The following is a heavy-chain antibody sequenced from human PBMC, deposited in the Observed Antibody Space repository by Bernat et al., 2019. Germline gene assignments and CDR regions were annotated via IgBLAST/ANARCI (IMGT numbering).Heavy chain of an antibody. CDR2: IYYSGST. CDR1: GGSISSSSYY. J-gene: IGHJ2*01. D-gene: IGHD2-2*01. Sequence: QVQLQESGPGLVKPSETLSLTCTVSGGSISSSSYYWGWIRQPPGKGLEWIGSIYYSGSTYYNPSLKSRVTISVDTSKNQFALKLGSVTAADTAVYYCARLNCSSTSCYSVRDYWYFDLWGRGTLVTVSS. CDR3: ARLNCSSTSCYSVRDYWYFDL. V-gene: IGHV4-39*01.